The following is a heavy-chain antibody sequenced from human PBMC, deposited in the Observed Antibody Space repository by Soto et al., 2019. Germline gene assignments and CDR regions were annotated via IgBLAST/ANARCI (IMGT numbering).Heavy chain of an antibody. V-gene: IGHV1-69*13. CDR2: IIPIFGTA. CDR3: ARVGAVAGRGAFDY. D-gene: IGHD6-19*01. J-gene: IGHJ4*02. Sequence: ASVKVSGKASGGTFSSYAISWVRQAPGQGLEWMGGIIPIFGTANYAQKFQGRVTITADESTSTAYMELSSLRSEDTAVYYCARVGAVAGRGAFDYWGQGTLVTVSS. CDR1: GGTFSSYA.